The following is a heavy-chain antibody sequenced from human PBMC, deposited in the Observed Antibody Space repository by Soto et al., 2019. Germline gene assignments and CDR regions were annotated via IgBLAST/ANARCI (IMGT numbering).Heavy chain of an antibody. D-gene: IGHD1-26*01. Sequence: QVQLVESGGGVVQPGRSLRLSCAASGFTFSMYVMHWVRQAPGKGLEWVAVMAYDGNREYYGDSVKGRFFVSRDNSKKTLYLQMNSLRPEDTAVYYCARVGGSFYGSWDSWGQGALVTVSS. CDR1: GFTFSMYV. CDR3: ARVGGSFYGSWDS. J-gene: IGHJ4*02. V-gene: IGHV3-30-3*01. CDR2: MAYDGNRE.